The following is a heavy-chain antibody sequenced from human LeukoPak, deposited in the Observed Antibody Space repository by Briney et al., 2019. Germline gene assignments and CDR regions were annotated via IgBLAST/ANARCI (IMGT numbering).Heavy chain of an antibody. J-gene: IGHJ4*02. CDR2: ISYDGSNK. CDR1: GFAFSSYA. D-gene: IGHD5-12*01. CDR3: ARDGIVATDPTFDY. V-gene: IGHV3-30*04. Sequence: GGSLRLSCAASGFAFSSYAMHWVRQAPGKGLEWVAVISYDGSNKYYADPVKGRFTISRDNSKNTLYLQMNSLRAEDTAVYYCARDGIVATDPTFDYWGQGTLVTVSS.